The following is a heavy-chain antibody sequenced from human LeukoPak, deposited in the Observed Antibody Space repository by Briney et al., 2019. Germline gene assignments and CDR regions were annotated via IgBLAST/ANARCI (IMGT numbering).Heavy chain of an antibody. Sequence: GGSLRLSCAASGFTFSSYAMSWVRQAPGKGLEWVSAISGSGGSTYYADSVKGRFTISRGNSKNTLYLQMNSLRAEDTAVYYCAKTHDYVWGSYHSNDAFDIWGQGTMVTVSS. CDR1: GFTFSSYA. CDR3: AKTHDYVWGSYHSNDAFDI. CDR2: ISGSGGST. D-gene: IGHD3-16*02. V-gene: IGHV3-23*01. J-gene: IGHJ3*02.